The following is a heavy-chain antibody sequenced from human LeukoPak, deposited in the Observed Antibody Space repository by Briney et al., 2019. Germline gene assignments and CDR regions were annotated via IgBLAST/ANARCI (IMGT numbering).Heavy chain of an antibody. Sequence: SQTLSLTCTVSGGSISSGGYYWSWIRQPPGKGLEWIGYIYTSGSTNYNPSLKSRVTISVDTSKNQFSLKLSSVTAADTAVYYCARHVKGATRAYYYYYYMDVWGKGTTVTVSS. CDR1: GGSISSGGYY. CDR2: IYTSGST. J-gene: IGHJ6*03. V-gene: IGHV4-61*09. CDR3: ARHVKGATRAYYYYYYMDV. D-gene: IGHD1-26*01.